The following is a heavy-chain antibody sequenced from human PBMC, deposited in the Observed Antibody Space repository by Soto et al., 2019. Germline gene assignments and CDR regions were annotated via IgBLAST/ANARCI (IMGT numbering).Heavy chain of an antibody. Sequence: GGSLRLSCAASGFTFSSYSMNWVRQAPGKGLEWVSYISSSSSTIYYADSVKGRFTISRDNAKNSLYLQMNSLRDEDTAVYYCARDPSGVAARPWYFDYWGQGTLVTVSS. V-gene: IGHV3-48*02. CDR3: ARDPSGVAARPWYFDY. D-gene: IGHD6-6*01. CDR1: GFTFSSYS. CDR2: ISSSSSTI. J-gene: IGHJ4*02.